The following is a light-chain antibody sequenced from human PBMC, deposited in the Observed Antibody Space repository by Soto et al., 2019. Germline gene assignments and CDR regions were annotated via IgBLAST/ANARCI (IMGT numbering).Light chain of an antibody. Sequence: QSVLTQPPSASGTPGPRVTVSCYGSTSDIGTNAVNWFQHLPGTAPRLLIYTNNQRPSGVPDRFSGSKSGTSASLAISGLQSEDEATYYCDTWHDSFYVFGTGTKLTVL. CDR2: TNN. V-gene: IGLV1-44*01. CDR1: TSDIGTNA. CDR3: DTWHDSFYV. J-gene: IGLJ1*01.